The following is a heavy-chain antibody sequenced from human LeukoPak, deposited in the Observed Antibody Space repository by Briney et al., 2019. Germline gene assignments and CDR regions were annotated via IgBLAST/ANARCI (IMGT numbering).Heavy chain of an antibody. CDR3: AREVFDSTSGISQGFDY. CDR2: IKPMFGTG. Sequence: ASVKVTCKTSGGTSTFFAINWVRQAPGQGLEWMGVIKPMFGTGSIPNTATGDYAQKFQGRLSINADESTTTACMELSRLRSGDTAVYFCAREVFDSTSGISQGFDYWGQGTLVTVSS. CDR1: GGTSTFFA. J-gene: IGHJ4*02. V-gene: IGHV1-69*13. D-gene: IGHD3-3*01.